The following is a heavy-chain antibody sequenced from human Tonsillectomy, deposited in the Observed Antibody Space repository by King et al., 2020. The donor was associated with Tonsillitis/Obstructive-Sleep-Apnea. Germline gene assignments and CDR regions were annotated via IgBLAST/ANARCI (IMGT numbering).Heavy chain of an antibody. CDR1: GGSFSSHY. V-gene: IGHV4-34*01. D-gene: IGHD6-19*01. J-gene: IGHJ6*03. CDR2: ISHSGST. Sequence: VQLQQWGAGLLKPSETLSLTCAVYGGSFSSHYGSGIRQPPGKGLEWVGEISHSGSTNYNPSLKSRVTISVDTSKNQFSLQLSSVTAADTAVYYCARASGTAVAGGYYYYMDVWGKGTPVTVSS. CDR3: ARASGTAVAGGYYYYMDV.